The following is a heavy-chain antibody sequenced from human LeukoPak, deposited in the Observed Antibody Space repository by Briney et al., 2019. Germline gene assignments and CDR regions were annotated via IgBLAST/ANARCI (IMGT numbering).Heavy chain of an antibody. Sequence: GASVKVSCKVSGYTLTELSMHWVRQAPGKGLEWMGGFDPEDGETIYAQKFQGRVTMTEDTSTDTAYMELSSLSSEDTAVYYCATDLRGIAAAAPGSFDYWGQGTLVTVSS. D-gene: IGHD6-13*01. CDR2: FDPEDGET. CDR1: GYTLTELS. CDR3: ATDLRGIAAAAPGSFDY. V-gene: IGHV1-24*01. J-gene: IGHJ4*02.